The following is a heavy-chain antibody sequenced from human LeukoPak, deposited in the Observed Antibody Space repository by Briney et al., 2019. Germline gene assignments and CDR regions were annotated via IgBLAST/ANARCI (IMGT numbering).Heavy chain of an antibody. CDR3: VRDYCSGGSCYESKWFDP. CDR1: GFTFSKYG. CDR2: IWFDGINT. Sequence: GGSLRLSCAASGFTFSKYGMHWVRQAPGKGLEWVAVIWFDGINTNHADSVKGRFTVSRDNSKNTLFLQMNSLRAEDTAVYFCVRDYCSGGSCYESKWFDPWGQGTLVTVSS. V-gene: IGHV3-33*01. J-gene: IGHJ5*02. D-gene: IGHD2-15*01.